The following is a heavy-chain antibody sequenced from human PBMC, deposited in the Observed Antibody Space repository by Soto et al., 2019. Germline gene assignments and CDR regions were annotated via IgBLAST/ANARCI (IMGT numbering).Heavy chain of an antibody. CDR3: GRDDYGSFPY. J-gene: IGHJ4*02. D-gene: IGHD1-26*01. CDR2: IDPKNGGT. V-gene: IGHV1-2*02. CDR1: GYSISAYY. Sequence: QVQLVQSGTEVKKPGASVKVSCQASGYSISAYYIHWVRQAPGQGLEWMGWIDPKNGGTVSAQKFQGRLTMTRDTSISTVYMDLSRLTSDDTALYYCGRDDYGSFPYWGQGSLVTVSS.